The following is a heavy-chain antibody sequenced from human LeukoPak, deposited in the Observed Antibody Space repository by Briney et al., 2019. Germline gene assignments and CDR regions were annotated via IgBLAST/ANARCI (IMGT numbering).Heavy chain of an antibody. CDR2: IDDDGSTTT. V-gene: IGHV3-74*01. J-gene: IGHJ2*01. D-gene: IGHD5-18*01. Sequence: GGSLRLSCAASGFTFSSYWMHWVRQAPGKGLMWVSRIDDDGSTTTDYADSVKGRFTISRDNAKNSLYLQMNSLRAEDTAFYHCARDPRGYSHGYWYFDLWGRGTLVTVSS. CDR3: ARDPRGYSHGYWYFDL. CDR1: GFTFSSYW.